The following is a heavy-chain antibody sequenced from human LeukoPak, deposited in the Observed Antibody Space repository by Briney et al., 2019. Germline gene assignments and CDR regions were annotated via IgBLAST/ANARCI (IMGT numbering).Heavy chain of an antibody. CDR1: GFTFSSYG. J-gene: IGHJ4*02. D-gene: IGHD2-15*01. Sequence: TGGSLRLSCAASGFTFSSYGMHWVRQAPGKGLEWVAVISYDGSNKYYADSVKGRFTISRDNSKNTLYLQMNSLRAEDTAVYYCAKRGHCSATCTYDYWGQGTLVTVSS. CDR2: ISYDGSNK. CDR3: AKRGHCSATCTYDY. V-gene: IGHV3-30*18.